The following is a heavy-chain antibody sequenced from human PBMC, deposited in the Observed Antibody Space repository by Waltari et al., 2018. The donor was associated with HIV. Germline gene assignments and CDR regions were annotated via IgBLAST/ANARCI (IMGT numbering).Heavy chain of an antibody. D-gene: IGHD4-17*01. CDR2: IYYSGST. Sequence: QLQLQESGPGLVKPSETLSLTCTVSGGSISSSSYYWGWIRQPPGKGLEWIGSIYYSGSTYYNPSLKSRVTISVDTSKNQFSLKLSSVTAADTAVYYCARHGDYVSVDYWGQGTLVTVSS. CDR3: ARHGDYVSVDY. J-gene: IGHJ4*02. CDR1: GGSISSSSYY. V-gene: IGHV4-39*01.